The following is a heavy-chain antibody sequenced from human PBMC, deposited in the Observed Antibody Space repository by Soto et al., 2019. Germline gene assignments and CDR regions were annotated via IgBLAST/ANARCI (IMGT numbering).Heavy chain of an antibody. J-gene: IGHJ3*02. CDR3: ARIQLASYAFDI. CDR1: GFTLSDYF. CDR2: SSSSGGYI. V-gene: IGHV3-11*06. Sequence: ESGGGTVKPGGSLRLSCAATGFTLSDYFMAWVRQSSRQGLEWIASSSSSGGYITYADSVRGRFTISRDNAKSSLYLQMNSLRTEDTAVYYCARIQLASYAFDIWGQGAMVAVSS. D-gene: IGHD1-1*01.